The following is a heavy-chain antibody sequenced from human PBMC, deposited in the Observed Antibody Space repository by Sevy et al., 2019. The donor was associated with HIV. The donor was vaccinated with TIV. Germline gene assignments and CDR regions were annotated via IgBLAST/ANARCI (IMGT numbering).Heavy chain of an antibody. V-gene: IGHV3-7*01. J-gene: IGHJ4*02. CDR2: IKQDGSEK. Sequence: GGSLRLSCAASGLNVGNYWMNWVRQAPGKGLEWVAHIKQDGSEKYYVDSVKGRFTISRDNAKNSVYLQMTSLRVEDTALYFCAGGGGWLIDYWGQGTLVTVSS. CDR1: GLNVGNYW. D-gene: IGHD6-19*01. CDR3: AGGGGWLIDY.